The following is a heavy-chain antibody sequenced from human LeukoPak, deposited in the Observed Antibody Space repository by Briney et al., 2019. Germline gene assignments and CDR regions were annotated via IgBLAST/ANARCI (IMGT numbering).Heavy chain of an antibody. Sequence: PSETLSLTCAVYGGSFSGYYWSWIRQPPGKGLEWIGEINHSGSTNYNPSLKSRVTISVDTSKNQFSLKLSSVTAADTAVYDCARSFSCSSTSCPLDYWGQGTLVTVSS. CDR3: ARSFSCSSTSCPLDY. V-gene: IGHV4-34*01. D-gene: IGHD2-2*01. CDR2: INHSGST. CDR1: GGSFSGYY. J-gene: IGHJ4*02.